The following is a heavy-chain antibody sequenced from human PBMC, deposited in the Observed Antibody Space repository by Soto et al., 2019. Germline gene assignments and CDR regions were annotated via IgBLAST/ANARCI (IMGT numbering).Heavy chain of an antibody. CDR2: INPNSGGT. D-gene: IGHD2-15*01. J-gene: IGHJ6*02. Sequence: GASVKVSCKASGYTFTGYYMHWVRQAPGQGLEWMGWINPNSGGTNYAQKFQGWVTMTRDTSISTAYMELSRLRSDDTAVYFCARDVVVTRRRSYYYYGMDVWGQGTTVTVSS. CDR3: ARDVVVTRRRSYYYYGMDV. CDR1: GYTFTGYY. V-gene: IGHV1-2*04.